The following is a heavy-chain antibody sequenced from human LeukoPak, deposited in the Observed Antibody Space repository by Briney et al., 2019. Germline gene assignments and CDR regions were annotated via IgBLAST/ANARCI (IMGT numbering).Heavy chain of an antibody. CDR1: GVSISSYY. CDR3: ARSRQGYFDY. Sequence: SETLSLTCSVSGVSISSYYWSWIRQPPGKGLEWIGYIYYSGSTNYNPSLKSRVTISVDTSKNQFSLKLSSVTAADTAVYYCARSRQGYFDYWGQGTLVTVSS. V-gene: IGHV4-59*08. J-gene: IGHJ4*02. CDR2: IYYSGST.